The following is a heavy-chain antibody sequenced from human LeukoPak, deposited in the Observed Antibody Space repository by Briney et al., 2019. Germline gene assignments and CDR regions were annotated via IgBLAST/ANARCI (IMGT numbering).Heavy chain of an antibody. J-gene: IGHJ3*02. CDR2: INHSGST. CDR1: GGSFSGYY. CDR3: ARADIVVVPGAVLNAFDI. V-gene: IGHV4-34*01. Sequence: TSETPSLTCAVYGGSFSGYYWSWIRQPPGKGLEWIGEINHSGSTNYSPSLKSRVTISIDTSKNQFSLKLSSVTAADTAVYYCARADIVVVPGAVLNAFDIWGQGTMVTVSS. D-gene: IGHD2-2*01.